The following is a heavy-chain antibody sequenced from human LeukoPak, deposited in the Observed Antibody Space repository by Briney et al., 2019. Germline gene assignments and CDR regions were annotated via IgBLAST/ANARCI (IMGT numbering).Heavy chain of an antibody. V-gene: IGHV3-11*01. CDR1: GFSFADHY. D-gene: IGHD3-10*01. CDR3: ARLGFGEYYFYYYMDV. CDR2: MSNSGSII. Sequence: GGTQRLSCEASGFSFADHYMSGIRQAPGKGLEGVSYMSNSGSIIYYADSEQGRFTISRDNTKTFLYLQMNSRRDEDTAVYYCARLGFGEYYFYYYMDVWGKGTAVTVSS. J-gene: IGHJ6*03.